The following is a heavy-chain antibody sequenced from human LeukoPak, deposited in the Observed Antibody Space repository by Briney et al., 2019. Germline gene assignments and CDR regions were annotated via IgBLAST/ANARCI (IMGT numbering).Heavy chain of an antibody. V-gene: IGHV3-73*01. CDR3: TTQEATPGY. CDR1: GFSFSGSA. CDR2: IRSKAHSYAT. J-gene: IGHJ4*02. Sequence: GGSLKLSCAASGFSFSGSAMHWVRQASGKGLEWVGRIRSKAHSYATAYIASVKGRFTISRDDSENTAYLQVTSLKTEDTAVYYCTTQEATPGYWGQGTLVTVSS. D-gene: IGHD5-12*01.